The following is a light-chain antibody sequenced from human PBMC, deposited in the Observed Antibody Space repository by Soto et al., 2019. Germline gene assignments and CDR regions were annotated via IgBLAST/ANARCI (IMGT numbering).Light chain of an antibody. V-gene: IGKV1-39*01. Sequence: DIQMTQSPSSLSASVGDRVTITCRASQSISSYLNWYQQKPGKAPKLLIYAASSLQGGVPSRFSGSGSGTDFTLTISSLQREDCAIYYCQQSSSTVLTFGGGTKVDI. CDR2: AAS. CDR1: QSISSY. CDR3: QQSSSTVLT. J-gene: IGKJ4*01.